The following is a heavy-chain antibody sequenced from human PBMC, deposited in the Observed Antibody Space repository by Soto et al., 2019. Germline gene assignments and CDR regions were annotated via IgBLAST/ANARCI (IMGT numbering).Heavy chain of an antibody. CDR3: ARGAGGTIAAASVGYYGMDV. CDR2: ISSSSSDI. V-gene: IGHV3-21*01. J-gene: IGHJ6*02. Sequence: EVQLVESGGGLVKPGGSLRLSCAASGFTFSSYSMNWVRQAPGKGLEWVSSISSSSSDIYYADSVKGRFTISRDNAKNSLYLQMNSLRAEDTAVYYCARGAGGTIAAASVGYYGMDVWGQGTTVTVSS. CDR1: GFTFSSYS. D-gene: IGHD6-13*01.